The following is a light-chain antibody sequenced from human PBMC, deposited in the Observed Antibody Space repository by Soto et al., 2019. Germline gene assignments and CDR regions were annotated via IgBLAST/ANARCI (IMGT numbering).Light chain of an antibody. Sequence: EIVRTQSPATLSVSPGERATLSCRASQSVSSNLAWYQQKPGQAPRLLIYGASTRATGIPARFSGSGSGTEFTLTVSSLQSADFAVYYCQQYNNWPPWTFGQGTKVDIK. J-gene: IGKJ1*01. V-gene: IGKV3-15*01. CDR2: GAS. CDR1: QSVSSN. CDR3: QQYNNWPPWT.